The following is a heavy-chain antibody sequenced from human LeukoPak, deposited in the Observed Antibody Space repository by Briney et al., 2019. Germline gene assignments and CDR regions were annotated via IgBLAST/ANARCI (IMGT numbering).Heavy chain of an antibody. CDR3: ARQVVPAAEVDY. V-gene: IGHV1-2*02. CDR1: GYTFTGYY. D-gene: IGHD2-2*01. J-gene: IGHJ4*02. CDR2: INPNSGGT. Sequence: ASVKVSCKASGYTFTGYYMHWVRQAPGQGLEWMGWINPNSGGTNYAQKFQGRVTMTRDTSISTAYMELSRLRSDDTAVYYCARQVVPAAEVDYWGQGTLVTVSS.